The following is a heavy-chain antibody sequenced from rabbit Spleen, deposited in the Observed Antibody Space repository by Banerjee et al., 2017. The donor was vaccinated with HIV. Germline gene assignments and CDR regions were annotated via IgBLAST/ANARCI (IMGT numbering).Heavy chain of an antibody. Sequence: QEQLVESGGDLVKPGASLTLTCTASGFSFSSSYWICWVRQAPGKGLEWIACIYAGSSGSTYYASWAKGRFTISKSSSTTVTLQMTSLTAADTATYFCARDATTGNAIYFDLWGPGTLVTVS. D-gene: IGHD7-1*01. CDR1: GFSFSSSYW. J-gene: IGHJ4*01. CDR2: IYAGSSGST. CDR3: ARDATTGNAIYFDL. V-gene: IGHV1S45*01.